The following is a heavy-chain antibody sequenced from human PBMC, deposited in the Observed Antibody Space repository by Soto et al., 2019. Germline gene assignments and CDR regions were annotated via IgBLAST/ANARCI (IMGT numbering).Heavy chain of an antibody. J-gene: IGHJ4*02. CDR2: ISGSGGST. CDR3: AKVGGYDRGGYYFDY. V-gene: IGHV3-23*01. D-gene: IGHD5-12*01. CDR1: GFTFSSYA. Sequence: GGSLRLSCAASGFTFSSYAMSWVRQAPGKGLEWVSAISGSGGSTYYADSVKGRFTISRDNSKNTLYLQMNSLRAEDTAVYYCAKVGGYDRGGYYFDYWGQGTLVTVSS.